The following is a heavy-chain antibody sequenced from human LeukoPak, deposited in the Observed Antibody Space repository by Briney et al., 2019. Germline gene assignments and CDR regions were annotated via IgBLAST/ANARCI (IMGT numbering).Heavy chain of an antibody. Sequence: GGSLRLSCSASGFTFSSYAMHWVRQAPGKGLEYVSAISSNGATTYYADSVKGRFTISRDNSKNTLYFQMSSLRPEDTAVYYCVKIVMAGGYFDYWGQGTLVTVSS. D-gene: IGHD3-16*01. CDR3: VKIVMAGGYFDY. CDR2: ISSNGATT. CDR1: GFTFSSYA. J-gene: IGHJ4*02. V-gene: IGHV3-64*05.